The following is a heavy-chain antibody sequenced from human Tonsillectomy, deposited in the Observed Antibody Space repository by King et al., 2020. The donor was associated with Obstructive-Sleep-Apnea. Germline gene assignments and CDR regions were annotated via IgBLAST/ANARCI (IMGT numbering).Heavy chain of an antibody. J-gene: IGHJ4*02. CDR3: ARRPRTGDAFDY. V-gene: IGHV5-51*01. D-gene: IGHD7-27*01. CDR2: IYPGDSYT. CDR1: GYTFSIYW. Sequence: QLVQSGAEVKKPGESLKISCKGSGYTFSIYWIGCGRQMPGKGLEWMGIIYPGDSYTRYSPSFRGQVTISADKSLSTAYLQWSSLKASDTAMYYCARRPRTGDAFDYWGQGTLVTVSS.